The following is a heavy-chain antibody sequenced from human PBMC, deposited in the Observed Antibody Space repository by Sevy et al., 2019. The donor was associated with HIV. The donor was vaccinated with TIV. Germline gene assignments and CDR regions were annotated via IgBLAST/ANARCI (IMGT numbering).Heavy chain of an antibody. J-gene: IGHJ6*02. D-gene: IGHD1-26*01. V-gene: IGHV3-21*01. CDR2: ISSTGKYI. CDR1: GFTFIGYT. CDR3: GREEPGRGYYDGLDV. Sequence: GGSLRLSCAASGFTFIGYTMNWVRQAPGKGLEWVSSISSTGKYIYYAESLKGRFTVSRDNADNSLYLQINSLRAEDTAIYNCGREEPGRGYYDGLDVWGQGTTVTVSS.